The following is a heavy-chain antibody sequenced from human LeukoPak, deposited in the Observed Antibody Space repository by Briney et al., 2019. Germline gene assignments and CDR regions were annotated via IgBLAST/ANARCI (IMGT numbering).Heavy chain of an antibody. Sequence: PGGSLRLSCAASGFTFSGSAMHWVRQASGKGLEWVGRIRSKANSYATAYAASGKGRFTISRDDSKNTAYLQMNSLKTEDTAVYYCTRLIVDSSGYSFDYWGQGTLVTVSS. CDR2: IRSKANSYAT. CDR3: TRLIVDSSGYSFDY. CDR1: GFTFSGSA. J-gene: IGHJ4*02. D-gene: IGHD3-22*01. V-gene: IGHV3-73*01.